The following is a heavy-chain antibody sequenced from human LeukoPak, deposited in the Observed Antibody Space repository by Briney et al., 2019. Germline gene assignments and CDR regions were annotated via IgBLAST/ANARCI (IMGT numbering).Heavy chain of an antibody. CDR2: ISSISSTI. D-gene: IGHD2-2*02. J-gene: IGHJ4*02. Sequence: PGGSLRLSCAASGFTFCSYSMNWVRQAPGKRLEWVSYISSISSTIYYADSVKVRFTISRDNAKNSLYLQMTRLRAEDTAVYYCARDGGYCSSTSCYTGWVPFDYWGQGTLVTVSS. CDR3: ARDGGYCSSTSCYTGWVPFDY. CDR1: GFTFCSYS. V-gene: IGHV3-48*01.